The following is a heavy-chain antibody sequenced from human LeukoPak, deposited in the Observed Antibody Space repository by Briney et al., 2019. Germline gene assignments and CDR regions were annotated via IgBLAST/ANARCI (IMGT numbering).Heavy chain of an antibody. CDR1: GYTFTGYY. Sequence: VASVKVSCKASGYTFTGYYMHWVRQAPGQGLEWMGWINPNSGGANYAQKFQGRVTMTRDTSISTAYMELSRLRSDDTAVYYCAKGDYYDSSGSDAFDIWGQGTMVTVSS. J-gene: IGHJ3*02. CDR3: AKGDYYDSSGSDAFDI. CDR2: INPNSGGA. D-gene: IGHD3-22*01. V-gene: IGHV1-2*02.